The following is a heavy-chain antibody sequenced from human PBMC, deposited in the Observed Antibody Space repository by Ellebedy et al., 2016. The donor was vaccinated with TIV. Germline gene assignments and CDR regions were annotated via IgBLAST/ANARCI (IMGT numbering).Heavy chain of an antibody. D-gene: IGHD3-9*01. V-gene: IGHV3-23*01. J-gene: IGHJ4*02. CDR2: FSGSGRSA. Sequence: GESLKISCAASGFTFSSFAMSWVRQAPGKGLEWVSAFSGSGRSAYYADSVKGRFTISRDKSKNTLYLQMNSLRAEDTAVYYCAKDRHYDILTGIFDYWGQGSLVTVSS. CDR3: AKDRHYDILTGIFDY. CDR1: GFTFSSFA.